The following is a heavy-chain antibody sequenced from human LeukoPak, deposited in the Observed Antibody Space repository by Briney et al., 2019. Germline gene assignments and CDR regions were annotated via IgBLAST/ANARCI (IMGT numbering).Heavy chain of an antibody. V-gene: IGHV4-59*08. CDR2: IYYSGST. Sequence: SETLSLTCTVSGGSISSYYWSWIRQPPGKGLEWIGYIYYSGSTNYNPSLKSRVTISVDTSKNQFSLKLPSVTAADPAVYYCARLGIGVVPTAMLGDYYFDYWGQGTLVTVSS. D-gene: IGHD2-2*01. CDR1: GGSISSYY. CDR3: ARLGIGVVPTAMLGDYYFDY. J-gene: IGHJ4*02.